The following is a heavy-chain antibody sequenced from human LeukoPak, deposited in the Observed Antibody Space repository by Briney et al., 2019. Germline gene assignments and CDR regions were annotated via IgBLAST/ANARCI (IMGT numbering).Heavy chain of an antibody. CDR2: ISSSGSTI. CDR3: ARETTYYYDSSGYYYSPRTPSPSFDY. D-gene: IGHD3-22*01. J-gene: IGHJ4*02. CDR1: GFTFSDYY. Sequence: PGGSLRLSCAASGFTFSDYYMSWIRQAPGKGLEWVSYISSSGSTIYYADSVKGRFTISRDNAKNSLYLQMNSLRAEDTAVYYCARETTYYYDSSGYYYSPRTPSPSFDYWGQGTLVTVSS. V-gene: IGHV3-11*04.